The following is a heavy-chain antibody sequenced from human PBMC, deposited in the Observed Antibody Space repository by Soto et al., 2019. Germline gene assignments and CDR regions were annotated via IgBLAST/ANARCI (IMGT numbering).Heavy chain of an antibody. Sequence: QVQLVQSGAEVKKPGASVKVSCMASGYTFTSYDINWVRQATGQGLEWMGWMNPNSGNTGYAQKFQGRVTMTRNTSISTAYMELSSLRSEDTAVYYCARGIQLWEWSPVPFDPWGQGTLVTVSS. CDR1: GYTFTSYD. D-gene: IGHD5-18*01. V-gene: IGHV1-8*01. CDR3: ARGIQLWEWSPVPFDP. J-gene: IGHJ5*02. CDR2: MNPNSGNT.